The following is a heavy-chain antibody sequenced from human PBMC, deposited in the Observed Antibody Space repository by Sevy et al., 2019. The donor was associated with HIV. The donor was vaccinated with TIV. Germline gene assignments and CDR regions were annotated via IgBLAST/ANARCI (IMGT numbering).Heavy chain of an antibody. V-gene: IGHV3-21*01. CDR3: EGERDGSGRSGGYGMDV. D-gene: IGHD3-10*01. Sequence: GGSLRLSCAASGFTFSTYTINWVRQAPGKGLDWVSSISSAGSYIFYADSVRGRFTISRDNAKNSLYLQMNSLRAEDTAVYYCEGERDGSGRSGGYGMDVWGQGTTVTVS. CDR1: GFTFSTYT. J-gene: IGHJ6*02. CDR2: ISSAGSYI.